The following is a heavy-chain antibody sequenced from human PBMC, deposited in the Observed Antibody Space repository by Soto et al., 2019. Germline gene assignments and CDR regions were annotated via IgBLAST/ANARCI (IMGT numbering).Heavy chain of an antibody. CDR3: ARAVATIRSGDIKQWLVY. D-gene: IGHD6-19*01. CDR2: ISYDGSNK. J-gene: IGHJ4*02. CDR1: GFTFSSYG. Sequence: GGSLRLSCAASGFTFSSYGMHWVRQAPGKGLEWVAVISYDGSNKYYADSVKGRFTISRDNSKNTLYLQMSRLRSDDTAVYYCARAVATIRSGDIKQWLVYWGQGTLVTVSS. V-gene: IGHV3-30*03.